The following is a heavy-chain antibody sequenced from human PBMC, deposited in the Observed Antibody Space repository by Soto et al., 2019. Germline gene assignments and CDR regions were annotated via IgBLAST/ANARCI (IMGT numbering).Heavy chain of an antibody. J-gene: IGHJ6*02. CDR2: IYYSGST. CDR1: SGSISTYY. CDR3: ARAEDTAMVYYYGMDV. D-gene: IGHD5-18*01. Sequence: PSETLSLTCTVSSGSISTYYWSWIRQPPGKGLEWIGYIYYSGSTNYNPSLKSRVTISVDTSKNQFSLKLSSVTAADTAVYYCARAEDTAMVYYYGMDVWGQGTTVTVSS. V-gene: IGHV4-59*01.